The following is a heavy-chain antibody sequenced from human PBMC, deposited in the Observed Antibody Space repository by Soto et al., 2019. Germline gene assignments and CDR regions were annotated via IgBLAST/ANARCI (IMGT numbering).Heavy chain of an antibody. V-gene: IGHV3-33*01. CDR1: GFTFSSYG. Sequence: QVQLVESGGGVVQHGRSLRLSCAATGFTFSSYGMHWVRQAPGKGLEWVAVIWYDGSSKYYADSVKGRFTTSRENSKNTRDLQMNSLIAEDTAVYYCARDCAGYSSGWYQRGGFDYWGQGTLVNVSS. CDR3: ARDCAGYSSGWYQRGGFDY. D-gene: IGHD6-19*01. CDR2: IWYDGSSK. J-gene: IGHJ4*02.